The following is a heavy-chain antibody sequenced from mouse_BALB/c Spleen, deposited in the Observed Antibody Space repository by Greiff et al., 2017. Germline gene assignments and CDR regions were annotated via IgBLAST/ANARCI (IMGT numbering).Heavy chain of an antibody. CDR1: GFSLTSYG. V-gene: IGHV2-5-1*01. CDR2: IWRGGST. D-gene: IGHD3-1*01. J-gene: IGHJ2*01. CDR3: AKNQSPQLGLHY. Sequence: VQGVESGPSLVQPSQSLSITCTVSGFSLTSYGVHWVRQSPGKGLEWLGVIWRGGSTDYNAAFMSRLSITKDNSKSQVFFKMNSLQADDTAIYYCAKNQSPQLGLHYWGQGTTLTVSS.